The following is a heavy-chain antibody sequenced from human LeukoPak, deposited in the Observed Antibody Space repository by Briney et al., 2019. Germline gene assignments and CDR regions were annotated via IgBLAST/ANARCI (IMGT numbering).Heavy chain of an antibody. Sequence: GGPLRLSCAASGFTFSIYDLHWVRQAPGKGLEWVAVISYDGSNKYCADSVKGRFTISRDNSKNTQYLQMNSLRAEDTAVYYCARGKGFGEFNDAFNIWGQGTMVTVSS. CDR3: ARGKGFGEFNDAFNI. V-gene: IGHV3-30*03. CDR1: GFTFSIYD. J-gene: IGHJ3*02. CDR2: ISYDGSNK. D-gene: IGHD3-10*01.